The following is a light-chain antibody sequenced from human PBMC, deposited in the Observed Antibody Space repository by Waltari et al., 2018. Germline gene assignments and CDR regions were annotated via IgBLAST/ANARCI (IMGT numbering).Light chain of an antibody. V-gene: IGLV1-47*01. J-gene: IGLJ2*01. CDR3: STWDDNLTGPV. CDR1: ESKIGRHY. CDR2: RTN. Sequence: QSALTQPPSASGTPGKGVATSCSGSESKIGRHYVFWYKRGPGAAPKLVIFRTNERPSGVPDRFSGSKSGTSASLAISVLRPEDEADYICSTWDDNLTGPVFGRGTKLTVL.